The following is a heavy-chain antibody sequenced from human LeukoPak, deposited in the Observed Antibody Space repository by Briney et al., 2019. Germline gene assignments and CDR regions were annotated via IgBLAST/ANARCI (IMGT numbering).Heavy chain of an antibody. CDR1: GYTFTGYY. D-gene: IGHD3-3*02. CDR2: INPNSGGT. CDR3: ARDPFLGLALFDH. Sequence: ASVKVSCKASGYTFTGYYMHWVRQAPGQGLEWMGWINPNSGGTNYAQKFQGRVTMTRGTSISTAYMELSRLRSDDTAVYYCARDPFLGLALFDHWGQGTLVTVSS. V-gene: IGHV1-2*02. J-gene: IGHJ4*02.